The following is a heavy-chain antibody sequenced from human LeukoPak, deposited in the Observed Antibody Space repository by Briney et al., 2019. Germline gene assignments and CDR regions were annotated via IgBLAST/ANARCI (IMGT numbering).Heavy chain of an antibody. CDR3: ARVEVAAGDYYYMDV. CDR2: INHSGST. CDR1: GGSISSYY. D-gene: IGHD6-13*01. J-gene: IGHJ6*03. V-gene: IGHV4-34*01. Sequence: SETLSLTCTVSGGSISSYYWSWIRQPPGKGLEWIGEINHSGSTNYSPSLKSRVTISVDTSKNQFSLKLSSVTAADTAMYYCARVEVAAGDYYYMDVWGKGTTVTVSS.